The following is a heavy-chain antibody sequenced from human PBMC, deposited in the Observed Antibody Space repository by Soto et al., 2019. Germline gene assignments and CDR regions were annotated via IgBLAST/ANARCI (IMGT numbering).Heavy chain of an antibody. CDR2: IGGRGGNA. D-gene: IGHD4-17*01. CDR1: GSSVIDYA. CDR3: AKDRHYGDFAGSYDS. J-gene: IGHJ4*02. V-gene: IGHV3-23*01. Sequence: XGSLRLSCAASGSSVIDYAINWVRQVPGRGLEYVAGIGGRGGNAFYADSMKGRFSISRDNSKNTVYLHMHNLRVDDSAMYYCAKDRHYGDFAGSYDSWGQRTLVTVSS.